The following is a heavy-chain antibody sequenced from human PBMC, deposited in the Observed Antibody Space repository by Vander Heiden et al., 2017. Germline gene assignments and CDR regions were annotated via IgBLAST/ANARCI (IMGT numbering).Heavy chain of an antibody. CDR3: ARDRLAYFGGDCYSAGY. V-gene: IGHV4-34*01. D-gene: IGHD2-21*02. J-gene: IGHJ4*01. CDR1: DASFSGYC. Sequence: QVHLQQCSEALFQPSETLSLTCAVYDASFSGYCWSWIRQLQGKELEWMGEIKHSGSTNYTPGRKRRCTISVDTSKNKFSRKMSSVNADHTAVYYCARDRLAYFGGDCYSAGYWC. CDR2: IKHSGST.